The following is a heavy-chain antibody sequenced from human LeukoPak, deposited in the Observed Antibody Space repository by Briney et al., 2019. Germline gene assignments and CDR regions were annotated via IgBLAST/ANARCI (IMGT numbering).Heavy chain of an antibody. D-gene: IGHD6-13*01. J-gene: IGHJ6*03. CDR1: GGSISSGSYF. CDR3: AREGSSSWYYYYYYMDV. Sequence: PSETLSLTCTVSGGSISSGSYFWSWIRQPAGKGLEWIGRIYISGSTYYNPSLKSRVTISVDTSKNQFFLKLSSVTAADTAVYYRAREGSSSWYYYYYYMDVWGKGTTVTVSS. V-gene: IGHV4-61*02. CDR2: IYISGST.